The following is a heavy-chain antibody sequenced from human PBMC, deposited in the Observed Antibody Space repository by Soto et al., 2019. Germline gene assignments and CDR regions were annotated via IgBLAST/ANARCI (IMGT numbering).Heavy chain of an antibody. J-gene: IGHJ6*02. Sequence: SETLSLTCNVSGGSIYTYYWNWIRQPPGKGLEWIGSIYHSGSTYYNPSLKSRVTISVDTSKNQFSLKLSSVTAADTAVYYCARGGDHSGSYYYYYGMDVWGQGTTVTVSS. CDR3: ARGGDHSGSYYYYYGMDV. CDR1: GGSIYTYY. V-gene: IGHV4-59*08. D-gene: IGHD1-26*01. CDR2: IYHSGST.